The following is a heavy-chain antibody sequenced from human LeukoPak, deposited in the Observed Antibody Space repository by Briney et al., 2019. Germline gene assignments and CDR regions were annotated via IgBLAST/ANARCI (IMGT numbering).Heavy chain of an antibody. V-gene: IGHV3-21*04. Sequence: GGSLRLSCAASGFTFSSYSMNWVRQAPGKGLEWVSSISSSSSYIYYADSVKGRFTISRDKAKNSLYLQMNSLRAEAPAVYYADSVEGRLTIPRDNAKTSLYRQMNRVRAEDTAVYYCAKAMHYDILTGYYNKGGGFDYWGQGTLVTVSS. J-gene: IGHJ4*02. D-gene: IGHD2-2*01. CDR3: DSVEGRLTIPRDNAKTSLYRQMNRVRAEDTAVYYCAKAMHYDILTGYYNKGGGFDY. CDR1: GFTFSSYS. CDR2: ISSSSSYI.